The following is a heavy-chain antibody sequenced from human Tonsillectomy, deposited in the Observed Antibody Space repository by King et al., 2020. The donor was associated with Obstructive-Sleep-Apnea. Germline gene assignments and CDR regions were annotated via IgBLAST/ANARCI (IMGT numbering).Heavy chain of an antibody. CDR2: IYHSGTT. Sequence: QLQESGPGLVKPSGTLSLTCAVSGGSISSSNWWSWVRQPPGKGLEWIGEIYHSGTTNYNPSLKSRVTISVDKSQNPFSLKLSSVTAADTAVYYCARDQSYSSSSVSDTFDIWGQGTMVTVSS. CDR3: ARDQSYSSSSVSDTFDI. D-gene: IGHD6-6*01. V-gene: IGHV4-4*02. CDR1: GGSISSSNW. J-gene: IGHJ3*02.